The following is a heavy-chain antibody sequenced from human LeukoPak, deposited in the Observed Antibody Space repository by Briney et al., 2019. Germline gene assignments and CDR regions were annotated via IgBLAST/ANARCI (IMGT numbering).Heavy chain of an antibody. J-gene: IGHJ3*02. CDR2: IISLLGIT. V-gene: IGHV1-69*04. Sequence: ASVKVSCKASGGTFSSYAMNWVRQAPGQGLEWVGRIISLLGITNHAQKLQGRVTVTADTSTNTAYMELSSLISDDTAVYYCARARTMITFGGIRHAFDIWGQGTLVTVSS. D-gene: IGHD3-16*01. CDR3: ARARTMITFGGIRHAFDI. CDR1: GGTFSSYA.